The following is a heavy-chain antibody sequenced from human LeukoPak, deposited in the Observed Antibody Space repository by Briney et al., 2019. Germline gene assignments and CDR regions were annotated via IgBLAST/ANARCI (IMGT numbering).Heavy chain of an antibody. CDR1: GFTFRSHA. D-gene: IGHD6-13*01. Sequence: PGGSLRLSCVGSGFTFRSHAMSWVRQAPEKGLEFVSGIYENGGTTYYADSVKGRFSISRDNSKNTLYLQMDSLRGEDTAVYYCAKAIYSSSRMDVWGQGTTVTVSS. CDR3: AKAIYSSSRMDV. CDR2: IYENGGTT. V-gene: IGHV3-23*01. J-gene: IGHJ6*02.